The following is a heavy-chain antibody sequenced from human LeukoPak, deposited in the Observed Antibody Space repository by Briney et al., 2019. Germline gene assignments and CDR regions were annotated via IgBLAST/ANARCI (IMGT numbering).Heavy chain of an antibody. J-gene: IGHJ4*02. CDR3: ARSGGGNLYDY. V-gene: IGHV3-48*03. Sequence: GGSLRLSFAASIFTFSSYEINWVRQAPGKGLEWVSYIGSSGRSIYYADSVKGRFTISRDNAENSVYLQMNSLRAEDTAVYYCARSGGGNLYDYWGQGTLVTVSS. CDR1: IFTFSSYE. CDR2: IGSSGRSI. D-gene: IGHD4-23*01.